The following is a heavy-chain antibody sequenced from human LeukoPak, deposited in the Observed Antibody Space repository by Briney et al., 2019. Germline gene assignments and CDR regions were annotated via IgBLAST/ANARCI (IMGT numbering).Heavy chain of an antibody. J-gene: IGHJ2*01. V-gene: IGHV3-23*01. D-gene: IGHD3-22*01. CDR1: GFTFSSYA. Sequence: GGTLRLSCAASGFTFSSYAMNWVRQAPGRGLEWVSAISGSGVSTYYADSVKGRFTISRDNSKNTLFLQMNSLRAEDTAVYYCARDAYAGSGYYTFYVGYFDLWGRGTLVTVSS. CDR3: ARDAYAGSGYYTFYVGYFDL. CDR2: ISGSGVST.